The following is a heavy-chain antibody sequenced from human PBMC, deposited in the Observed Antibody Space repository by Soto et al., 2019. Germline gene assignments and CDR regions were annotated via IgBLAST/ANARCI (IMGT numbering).Heavy chain of an antibody. Sequence: EVQLVESGGGLVQPGGSLRLSCVASGLTLSRYWMSWVRQAPGKGLEWVANIKEDGGKTYYVDSVKGRFTISRDNAKNSVYLQMNSLRVEDTAVYYCSRYYYGQGPAWGQGILVIVSS. CDR1: GLTLSRYW. D-gene: IGHD3-22*01. J-gene: IGHJ5*02. CDR3: SRYYYGQGPA. V-gene: IGHV3-7*04. CDR2: IKEDGGKT.